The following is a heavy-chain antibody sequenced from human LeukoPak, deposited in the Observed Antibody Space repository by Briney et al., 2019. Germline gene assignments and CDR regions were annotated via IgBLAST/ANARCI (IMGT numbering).Heavy chain of an antibody. D-gene: IGHD5-18*01. Sequence: ASVTVSCKASGYTFTSYDINWVRQATGQGLEWMGWMNPNSGNTGYAQKFQGRVTMTRNTSISTAYMELSSLRSEDTAVYYCARDSGYSYGLRGYYYYGMDVWGQGTTVTVSS. J-gene: IGHJ6*02. V-gene: IGHV1-8*01. CDR3: ARDSGYSYGLRGYYYYGMDV. CDR1: GYTFTSYD. CDR2: MNPNSGNT.